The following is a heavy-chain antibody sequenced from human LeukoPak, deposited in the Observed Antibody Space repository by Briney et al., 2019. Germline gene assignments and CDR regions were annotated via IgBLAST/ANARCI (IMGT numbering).Heavy chain of an antibody. J-gene: IGHJ3*02. CDR1: GGSISSSSYY. CDR3: ARAQYSSSWYRAFDI. Sequence: SETLSLTCTVSGGSISSSSYYWGWIRQPPGKGLEWIGSIYYSGSTYYNPSLKSRVTISVDTSKNQFSLMLSSVTAADTAVYYCARAQYSSSWYRAFDIWGQGTMVTVSS. D-gene: IGHD6-13*01. V-gene: IGHV4-39*07. CDR2: IYYSGST.